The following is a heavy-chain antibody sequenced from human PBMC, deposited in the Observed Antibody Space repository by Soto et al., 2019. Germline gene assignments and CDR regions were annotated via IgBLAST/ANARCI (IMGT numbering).Heavy chain of an antibody. J-gene: IGHJ5*02. V-gene: IGHV4-39*07. CDR3: VRTARQGAVAPHWFDR. CDR2: IYYSGST. D-gene: IGHD2-21*02. Sequence: PSETLSLTCIVSGGSISSSSYYWGWISQPPGKGLEWIGSIYYSGSTYYNPSLMSRLTISVDTSKNQFSLKLTSVTAAETAVYYCVRTARQGAVAPHWFDRWGQGTLVTVSS. CDR1: GGSISSSSYY.